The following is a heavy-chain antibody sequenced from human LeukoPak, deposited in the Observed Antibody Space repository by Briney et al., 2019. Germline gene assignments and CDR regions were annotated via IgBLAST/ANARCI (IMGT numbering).Heavy chain of an antibody. CDR2: INHSGST. Sequence: SETLSPTCAVYGGSFSGYYWSWIRQPPGKGLEWIGEINHSGSTNYNPSLKSRVTISVDTSKNQFSLKLSSVTAADTAVYYCARRSGPFGVVIKRSSHGPIGYWGQGTLVTVSS. CDR1: GGSFSGYY. D-gene: IGHD3-3*01. V-gene: IGHV4-34*01. CDR3: ARRSGPFGVVIKRSSHGPIGY. J-gene: IGHJ4*02.